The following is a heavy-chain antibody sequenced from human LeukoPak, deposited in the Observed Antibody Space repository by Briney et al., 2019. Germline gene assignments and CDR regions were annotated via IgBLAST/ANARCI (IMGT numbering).Heavy chain of an antibody. V-gene: IGHV3-11*01. CDR2: ISSSGSTI. D-gene: IGHD2-2*02. CDR3: ARDGSGYCSSTSCYTAEFFDY. CDR1: GFTISDYY. Sequence: NPGGSLRLSCAASGFTISDYYMSWIRQSPGKGLEWVSYISSSGSTIYYADSVKGRFTISRDNAKNSLYLQMNSLRAEDTAVYYCARDGSGYCSSTSCYTAEFFDYWGQGTLVTVSS. J-gene: IGHJ4*02.